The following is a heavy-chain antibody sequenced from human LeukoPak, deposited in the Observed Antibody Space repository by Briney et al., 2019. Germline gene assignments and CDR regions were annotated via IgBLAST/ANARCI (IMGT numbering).Heavy chain of an antibody. CDR1: GGSISSSSYY. CDR2: IYYSGST. CDR3: ARLFSVGSGRPSWFDP. D-gene: IGHD3-10*01. Sequence: PSETLSLTCTVSGGSISSSSYYWGWIRQPPGKGLEWIGTIYYSGSTYDNPSLESRVTISVDTSKNQFSLKLSSVTAADTAVYYCARLFSVGSGRPSWFDPWGQGTLVTVSS. V-gene: IGHV4-39*01. J-gene: IGHJ5*02.